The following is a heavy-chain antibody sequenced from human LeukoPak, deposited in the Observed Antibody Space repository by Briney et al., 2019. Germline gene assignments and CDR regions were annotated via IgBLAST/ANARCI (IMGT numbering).Heavy chain of an antibody. V-gene: IGHV4-4*07. J-gene: IGHJ4*02. CDR3: ASSSLNAYYYDSDY. Sequence: PAETLSLTCTVSGGFISRYYGSWIRQPAGKGLEWIGRIYTSGSTNYNPSLKSRVTMSVDTSKNQFSLNLSSVTAADTAVYYFASSSLNAYYYDSDYWGQGTLVTVSS. CDR1: GGFISRYY. CDR2: IYTSGST. D-gene: IGHD3-22*01.